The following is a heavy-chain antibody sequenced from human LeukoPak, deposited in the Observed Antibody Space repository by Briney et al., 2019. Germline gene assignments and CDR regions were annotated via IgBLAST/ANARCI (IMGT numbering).Heavy chain of an antibody. D-gene: IGHD3-22*01. V-gene: IGHV3-23*01. CDR2: ISASGSYT. CDR1: GFTFSSYA. CDR3: AEGTPRDSGGWP. J-gene: IGHJ5*02. Sequence: PGGSLRLSCAASGFTFSSYAMSWVRQAPGKGLEWVSAISASGSYTYYADSVKGRFTISRDNSKNTLSLQMNSLRAEDTAVYFCAEGTPRDSGGWPWGQGTLVTVSS.